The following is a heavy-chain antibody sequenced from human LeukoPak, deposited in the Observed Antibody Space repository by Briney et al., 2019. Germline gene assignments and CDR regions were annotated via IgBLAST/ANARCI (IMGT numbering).Heavy chain of an antibody. V-gene: IGHV4-38-2*01. Sequence: SETLSLTCAVSGYSISSGYYWGWIRQPPGKGLEWIGSIYHSGSTYYNPSLKSRVTISVDTSKNQFSLKLSSVTAADTAVYYCARSYRGSVDYWGQGTLVTVSS. D-gene: IGHD2-21*01. CDR3: ARSYRGSVDY. J-gene: IGHJ4*02. CDR2: IYHSGST. CDR1: GYSISSGYY.